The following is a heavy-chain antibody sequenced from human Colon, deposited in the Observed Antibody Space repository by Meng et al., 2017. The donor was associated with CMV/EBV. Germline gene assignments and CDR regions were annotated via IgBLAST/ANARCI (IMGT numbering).Heavy chain of an antibody. J-gene: IGHJ6*02. CDR3: ARGNYDFWSGYYTDDYYYGMDV. CDR1: GGSFSGYY. Sequence: SETLSLTCAVYGGSFSGYYWSWIRRPPGKGLEWIGEINHSGSTNNNPSLKSRVTISVDTSKNQFSLKVSSVTAADTAVYYCARGNYDFWSGYYTDDYYYGMDVWGQGTTVTVSS. CDR2: INHSGST. V-gene: IGHV4-34*01. D-gene: IGHD3-3*01.